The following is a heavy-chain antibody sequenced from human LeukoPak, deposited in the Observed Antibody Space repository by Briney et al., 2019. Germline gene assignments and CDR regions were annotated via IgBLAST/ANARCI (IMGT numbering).Heavy chain of an antibody. V-gene: IGHV1-46*01. CDR3: SGQVGATGRAFDI. CDR2: INPSGGNT. D-gene: IGHD1-26*01. CDR1: GYTFTSYY. Sequence: ASVKVSCKASGYTFTSYYMHWVRQAPGQGLEWMGIINPSGGNTSYPQQFQGRVTMTRDTSTSTVYMELSSLRCEDTAVYYCSGQVGATGRAFDIWGQGTMVTVSS. J-gene: IGHJ3*02.